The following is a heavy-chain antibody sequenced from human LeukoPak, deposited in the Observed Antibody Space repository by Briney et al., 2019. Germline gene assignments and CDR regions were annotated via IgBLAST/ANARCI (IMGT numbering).Heavy chain of an antibody. CDR3: ARAASGSYSHPYFDY. V-gene: IGHV1-46*01. CDR1: GYTFTSFF. CDR2: ISPSVGIT. D-gene: IGHD1-26*01. Sequence: ASVKVSCKASGYTFTSFFMHWVRQAPGQGLECMGIISPSVGITTYAQKFQGRVAMTRDTSTSTVYMELSSLRLEDTAVYYCARAASGSYSHPYFDYWGQGILVTVSS. J-gene: IGHJ4*02.